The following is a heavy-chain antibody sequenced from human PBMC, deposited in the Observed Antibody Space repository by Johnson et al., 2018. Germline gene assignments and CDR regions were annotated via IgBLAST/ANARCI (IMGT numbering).Heavy chain of an antibody. CDR2: ISSSSSTI. CDR3: ARDRESYYYDSSGYPYYMAV. Sequence: QVQLQESGGGLVKPGGPLRLSCAASGFTFSDYYMSWVRQAPGKGLEWVSYISSSSSTIYYADSVKGRFTISRDNAKNSLYLQMNSLRAEDTAVYYCARDRESYYYDSSGYPYYMAVWGKGTTVTCSS. D-gene: IGHD3-22*01. J-gene: IGHJ6*03. CDR1: GFTFSDYY. V-gene: IGHV3-11*01.